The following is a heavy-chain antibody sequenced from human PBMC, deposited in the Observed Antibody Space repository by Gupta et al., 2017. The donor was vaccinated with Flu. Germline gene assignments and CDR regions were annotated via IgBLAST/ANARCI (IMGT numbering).Heavy chain of an antibody. CDR2: IKQDGSEK. Sequence: EVQLVESGGGLVQPGGYLRLSCAASGFTFSSYWMSWVRQAPGKGLEWVANIKQDGSEKYYVDSVKGRFTISRDNAKNSLYLQMNSLRAEDTAVYYCARDTPAAGILPEVYYYYYGMDVWGQGTTVTVSS. CDR1: GFTFSSYW. CDR3: ARDTPAAGILPEVYYYYYGMDV. V-gene: IGHV3-7*01. D-gene: IGHD6-13*01. J-gene: IGHJ6*02.